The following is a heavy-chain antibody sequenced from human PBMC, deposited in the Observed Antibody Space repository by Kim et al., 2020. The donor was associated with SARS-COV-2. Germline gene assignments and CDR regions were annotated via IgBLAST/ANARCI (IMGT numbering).Heavy chain of an antibody. J-gene: IGHJ6*02. D-gene: IGHD2-15*01. CDR2: ISSSGSTI. CDR3: ASQYCSGGSCYSGYYYYGMDV. CDR1: GFTFSSYE. Sequence: GGSLRLSCAASGFTFSSYEMNWVRQAPGKGLEWVSYISSSGSTIYYADSVKGPFTISRDNAKNSLYLQMNSLRAEDTAVYYCASQYCSGGSCYSGYYYYGMDVWGQGTTVTVSS. V-gene: IGHV3-48*03.